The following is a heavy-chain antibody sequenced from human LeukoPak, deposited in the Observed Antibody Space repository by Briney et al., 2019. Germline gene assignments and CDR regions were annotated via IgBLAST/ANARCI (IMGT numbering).Heavy chain of an antibody. CDR3: ARERASNNYYNYFDP. CDR1: GDSFNEYY. J-gene: IGHJ5*02. V-gene: IGHV4-34*01. Sequence: SETLSLTCAVYGDSFNEYYWSWVRQRPGKALEWIGEINHSGSTNYNPSLKSRVTISVDKSLRQFFLRLSPVTAADTAVYYCARERASNNYYNYFDPWGQGTQVTVSS. D-gene: IGHD1-1*01. CDR2: INHSGST.